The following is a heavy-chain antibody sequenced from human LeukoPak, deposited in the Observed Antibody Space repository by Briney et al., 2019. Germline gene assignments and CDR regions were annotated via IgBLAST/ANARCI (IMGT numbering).Heavy chain of an antibody. D-gene: IGHD5-18*01. CDR3: AKDIAQGYTFGSIEQDY. V-gene: IGHV3-23*01. CDR1: GVAFSNYA. Sequence: GGSLRLSCAASGVAFSNYAMSWVRQAPGKVLEWVAAISERGDGTYYAGSMKGRFTISRDNAKNMVYLQINSLRAEDTAIYYCAKDIAQGYTFGSIEQDYWGQGTLVTVSS. J-gene: IGHJ4*02. CDR2: ISERGDGT.